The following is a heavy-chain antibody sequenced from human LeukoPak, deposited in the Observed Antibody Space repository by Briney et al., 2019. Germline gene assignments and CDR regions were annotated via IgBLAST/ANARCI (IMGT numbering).Heavy chain of an antibody. CDR3: ARDPRDIVVVPAAQNADTAMVTLDY. D-gene: IGHD2-2*01. CDR2: ISAYNGNT. CDR1: GYTFTSYG. V-gene: IGHV1-18*01. J-gene: IGHJ4*02. Sequence: ASVKVSCKASGYTFTSYGISWVRQAPGQGLEWMGWISAYNGNTNYAQKLQGRVTMTTDTSTSTAYMELRSLRSDDTAVYYCARDPRDIVVVPAAQNADTAMVTLDYWGQGTLVNVSS.